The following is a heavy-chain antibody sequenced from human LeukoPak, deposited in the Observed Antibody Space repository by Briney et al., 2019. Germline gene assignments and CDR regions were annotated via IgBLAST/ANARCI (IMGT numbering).Heavy chain of an antibody. CDR2: IYYSGST. Sequence: KTSETLSLTCTVSGGSISSYYWSWIRQPPGKGLEWIGYIYYSGSTNYNPSLKSRVTISVDTSKNQFSLKLSSVTAADTAVYYCARWMGGSDYFDYWGQGTLVTVSS. J-gene: IGHJ4*02. D-gene: IGHD3-10*01. CDR3: ARWMGGSDYFDY. CDR1: GGSISSYY. V-gene: IGHV4-59*01.